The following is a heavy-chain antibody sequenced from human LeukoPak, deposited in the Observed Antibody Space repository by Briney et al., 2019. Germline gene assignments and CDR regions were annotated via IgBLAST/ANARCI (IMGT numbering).Heavy chain of an antibody. D-gene: IGHD1-26*01. J-gene: IGHJ6*02. V-gene: IGHV1-69*13. CDR2: IIPIFGTA. CDR3: ARAVGADTGGRDYYYSGMAV. CDR1: GCTFTSYS. Sequence: GASVKGSCKASGCTFTSYSISWVRQAPGQGLEWMGGIIPIFGTANYAQKFQGRVTITADESTSTAYMELSSLRSEDTAVYYCARAVGADTGGRDYYYSGMAVWGQGTTVTVSS.